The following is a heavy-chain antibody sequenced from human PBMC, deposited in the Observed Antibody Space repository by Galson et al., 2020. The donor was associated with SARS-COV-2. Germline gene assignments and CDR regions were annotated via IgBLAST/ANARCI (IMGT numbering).Heavy chain of an antibody. J-gene: IGHJ6*03. D-gene: IGHD5-18*01. V-gene: IGHV3-11*04. CDR2: ISSSGSTI. Sequence: GESLKISCAASGFTFRDYYMSWIRQAPGKGLEWDSYISSSGSTIYYADSVKGRFTISRDNAKNSLYLQMNSLRADDTAVYYCAREGPVTFYYYYMDVWGKGTTVTISS. CDR1: GFTFRDYY. CDR3: AREGPVTFYYYYMDV.